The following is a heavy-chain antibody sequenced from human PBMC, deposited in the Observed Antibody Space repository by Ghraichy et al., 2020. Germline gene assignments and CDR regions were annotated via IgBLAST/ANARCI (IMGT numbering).Heavy chain of an antibody. Sequence: SETLSLTCTFSGGSFSSYYWSWVWLPPGKGLEWIAYMHSSGDAKYNPSLKSRLTISLDTSKNQFSLKLRSVSAADTAVYYCVRDREYSSSWHGFDLWGQGTLVTVSS. V-gene: IGHV4-59*12. CDR2: MHSSGDA. D-gene: IGHD6-13*01. J-gene: IGHJ5*02. CDR3: VRDREYSSSWHGFDL. CDR1: GGSFSSYY.